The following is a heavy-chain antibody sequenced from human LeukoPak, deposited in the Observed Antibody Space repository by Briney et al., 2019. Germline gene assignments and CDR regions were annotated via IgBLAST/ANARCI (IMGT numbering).Heavy chain of an antibody. CDR3: SKAPLGACAGAVCYYLDV. V-gene: IGHV3-23*01. Sequence: GGSLRLSCTASEFSISNYAMSWVRQAPGKGLEWVSAVTSSTTSTYYASSVRGRFTISRDNSMNSLYLQMNSLRADDTAVYYCSKAPLGACAGAVCYYLDVWGKGTTVIVSS. D-gene: IGHD2-8*02. J-gene: IGHJ6*03. CDR1: EFSISNYA. CDR2: VTSSTTST.